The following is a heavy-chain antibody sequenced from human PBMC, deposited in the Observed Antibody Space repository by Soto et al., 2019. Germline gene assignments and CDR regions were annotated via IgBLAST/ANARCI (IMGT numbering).Heavy chain of an antibody. V-gene: IGHV3-74*01. CDR3: ARDTVTSQLIEK. D-gene: IGHD4-17*01. Sequence: EVQLVESGGGLVQPGGSLRLSCAASGFTFSSYWMDWVRQVPGKGLVWVSRINADGSSTNYADSVKGRFTISRDNAKNTLYLQMNSLRAEDTAVYYCARDTVTSQLIEKWGQGPLVTVSS. CDR2: INADGSST. J-gene: IGHJ4*02. CDR1: GFTFSSYW.